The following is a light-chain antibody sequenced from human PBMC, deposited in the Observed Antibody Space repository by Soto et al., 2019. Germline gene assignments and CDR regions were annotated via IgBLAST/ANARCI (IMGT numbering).Light chain of an antibody. V-gene: IGLV2-8*01. CDR3: SSYVGTNSYV. J-gene: IGLJ1*01. Sequence: QSVLTQPPXASGSPGQSVTISCTGTSSDVGGYNYVSWYQHHPGKAPKLIIYEVYKRPSGVPDRFSGSKSGNTVALTVSGLQAEDEADYYCSSYVGTNSYVFGTGTKVTVL. CDR2: EVY. CDR1: SSDVGGYNY.